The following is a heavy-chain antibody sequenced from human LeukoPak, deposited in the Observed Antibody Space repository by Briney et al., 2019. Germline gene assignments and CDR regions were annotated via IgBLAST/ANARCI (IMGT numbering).Heavy chain of an antibody. Sequence: PSETLSLTCAVYGGSFSGYYWSWIRQPPGKGLEWIGEINHSGSTSYNPSLKSRVTISVDTSKNQFSLKLSSVTAADTAVYYCARGRGSRSAEFDYWGQGTLVTVSS. CDR3: ARGRGSRSAEFDY. D-gene: IGHD3-10*01. CDR1: GGSFSGYY. V-gene: IGHV4-34*01. J-gene: IGHJ4*02. CDR2: INHSGST.